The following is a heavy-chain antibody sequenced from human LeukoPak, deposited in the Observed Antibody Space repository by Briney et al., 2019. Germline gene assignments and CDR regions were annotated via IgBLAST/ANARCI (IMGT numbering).Heavy chain of an antibody. V-gene: IGHV3-21*01. J-gene: IGHJ4*02. CDR3: ARGGPYDFWSGYYYGRPVRSRTGSCYFDY. CDR2: ISSSSSYI. Sequence: PGGSLRLSCAASGFTFSSYSMNWVRQAPGKGLEWVSSISSSSSYIYYADSVKGRFTISRDNAENSLYLQMNSLRAEDTAVYYCARGGPYDFWSGYYYGRPVRSRTGSCYFDYWGQGTLVTVSS. CDR1: GFTFSSYS. D-gene: IGHD3-3*01.